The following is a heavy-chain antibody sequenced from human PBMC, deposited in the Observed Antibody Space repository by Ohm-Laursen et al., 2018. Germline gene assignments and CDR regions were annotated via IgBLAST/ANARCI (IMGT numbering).Heavy chain of an antibody. V-gene: IGHV3-30*03. CDR1: GFTFDDYA. J-gene: IGHJ4*02. CDR2: ISYDGSNK. Sequence: SLRLSCTASGFTFDDYAMHWVRQAPGKGLEWVAVISYDGSNKYYADSVKGRFTISRDNSKNTLYLQMNSLRAEDTAVYYCARALSYSSGWYELYWGQGTLVTVSS. CDR3: ARALSYSSGWYELY. D-gene: IGHD6-19*01.